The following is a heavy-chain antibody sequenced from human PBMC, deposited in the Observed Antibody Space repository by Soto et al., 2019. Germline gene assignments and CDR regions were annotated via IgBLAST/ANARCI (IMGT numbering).Heavy chain of an antibody. V-gene: IGHV3-66*01. D-gene: IGHD1-26*01. J-gene: IGHJ4*02. CDR3: ARDLLPVASGDLSGY. CDR1: GFTVSSNY. CDR2: IYSGGST. Sequence: SGGSLRLSCAASGFTVSSNYMSWVRQAPGKGLEWVSVIYSGGSTYYADSVKGRFTISRDNSKNTLYLQMNSLRAEDTAVYYCARDLLPVASGDLSGYWGQGTLVTVSS.